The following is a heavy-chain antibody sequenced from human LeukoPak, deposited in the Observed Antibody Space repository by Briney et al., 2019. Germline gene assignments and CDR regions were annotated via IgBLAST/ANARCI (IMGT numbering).Heavy chain of an antibody. V-gene: IGHV1-2*02. Sequence: GASVKVSCKASGYTFTGYYMHWVRQAPGQGLEWMGWINPNSGGTNYAQKFQGRVTMTRDTSISTAYMELSRPRSDDTAVYYCARVRPRRDGYNFDYWGQGTLVTVSS. CDR3: ARVRPRRDGYNFDY. CDR1: GYTFTGYY. CDR2: INPNSGGT. J-gene: IGHJ4*02. D-gene: IGHD5-24*01.